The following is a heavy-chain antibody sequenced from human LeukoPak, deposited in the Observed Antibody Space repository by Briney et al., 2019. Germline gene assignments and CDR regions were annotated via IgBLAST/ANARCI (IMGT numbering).Heavy chain of an antibody. CDR3: ARVIISGSSYH. J-gene: IGHJ4*02. D-gene: IGHD1-26*01. V-gene: IGHV3-53*01. CDR1: GFTVSRNY. Sequence: GGSLRLSCAASGFTVSRNYMTWVRQAPGKGLEWVSVISSGDSRHYADSVKGRFSISRDSSNNTLYLQMHSLRADDTAVYYCARVIISGSSYHWGQGTLVTVSS. CDR2: ISSGDSR.